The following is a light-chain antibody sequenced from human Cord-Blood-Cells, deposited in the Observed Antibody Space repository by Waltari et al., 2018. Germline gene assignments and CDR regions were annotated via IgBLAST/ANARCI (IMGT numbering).Light chain of an antibody. CDR2: SNN. CDR3: AAWDDSLNGPV. CDR1: SSNIGSNT. J-gene: IGLJ3*02. V-gene: IGLV1-44*01. Sequence: QSVLTQPPSASGTPGQRVTISCSGSSSNIGSNTVNSYHQLPGTTPKLLIYSNNQRPSGVPDRFSGSKSGTSASLAISGLQSEDEADYYCAAWDDSLNGPVFGGGTKLTVL.